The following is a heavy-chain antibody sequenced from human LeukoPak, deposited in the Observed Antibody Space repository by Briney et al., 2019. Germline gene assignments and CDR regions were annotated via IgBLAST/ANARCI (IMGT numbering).Heavy chain of an antibody. J-gene: IGHJ4*02. Sequence: KAGESLRLSCTASGFTFSDCDMNWFRQAPGKGLQWVSSISYMGDYRYYADSAKGRFTISRDNAKNSLYLQMDNLRADDTAVYYCGKAFPPLRVAAAGDYWGQGTLVTVSS. CDR1: GFTFSDCD. V-gene: IGHV3-21*06. CDR3: GKAFPPLRVAAAGDY. D-gene: IGHD6-25*01. CDR2: ISYMGDYR.